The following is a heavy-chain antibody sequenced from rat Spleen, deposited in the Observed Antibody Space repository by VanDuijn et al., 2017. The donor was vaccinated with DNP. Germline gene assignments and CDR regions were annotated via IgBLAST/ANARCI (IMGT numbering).Heavy chain of an antibody. CDR3: ATVHYYDGTRFAY. CDR2: ISYSGST. J-gene: IGHJ3*01. Sequence: EVQLQESGPGLVKPSQSLSLTCSVTDYSITINYWGWIRKFPGNKMEWMGYISYSGSTSYNPSLKSRISITRDTSKNQFFLQVNSVTTEDTATYYCATVHYYDGTRFAYWGQGTLVTVSS. V-gene: IGHV3-1*01. D-gene: IGHD1-12*02. CDR1: DYSITINY.